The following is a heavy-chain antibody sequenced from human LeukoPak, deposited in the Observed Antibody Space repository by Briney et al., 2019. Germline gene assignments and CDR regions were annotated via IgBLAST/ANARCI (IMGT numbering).Heavy chain of an antibody. J-gene: IGHJ4*02. D-gene: IGHD6-19*01. CDR3: AREARYSSGRRDFDY. Sequence: PSETLSLTCTVSGGSISGYYWSWIRQPPGKGLEWIGYIYYSGSTNYNPSLKSRVTISVDTSKNQFSLKLSSVTAADTAVYYCAREARYSSGRRDFDYWGQGTLVTVSS. V-gene: IGHV4-59*01. CDR2: IYYSGST. CDR1: GGSISGYY.